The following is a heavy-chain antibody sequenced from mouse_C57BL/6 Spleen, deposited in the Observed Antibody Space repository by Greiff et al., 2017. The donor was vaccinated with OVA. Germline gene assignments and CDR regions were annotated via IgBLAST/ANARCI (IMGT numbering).Heavy chain of an antibody. J-gene: IGHJ3*01. V-gene: IGHV1-15*01. Sequence: VKLLESGAELVRPGASVTLSCKASGYTFTDYEMHWVKQTPVHGLEWIGAIDPETGGTAYNQKFKGKAILTADKSSSTAYMELRSLTSEDSAVYYCTRGGCAYWGQGTLVTVAA. CDR3: TRGGCAY. CDR1: GYTFTDYE. CDR2: IDPETGGT.